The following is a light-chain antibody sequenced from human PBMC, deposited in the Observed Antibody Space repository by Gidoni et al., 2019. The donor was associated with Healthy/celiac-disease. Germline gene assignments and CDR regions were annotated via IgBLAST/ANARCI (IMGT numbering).Light chain of an antibody. CDR2: DVS. CDR1: SSDVGGYNY. V-gene: IGLV2-14*01. CDR3: SSYTSSSTLYVV. J-gene: IGLJ2*01. Sequence: QSALTQPASVSGSPGQSVTISSTGTSSDVGGYNYVSGYQQHPGKAPKLMIYDVSNRPSGVSNRFSGSKSGNTASLTISGLQAEDEADYYCSSYTSSSTLYVVFGGGTKLTVL.